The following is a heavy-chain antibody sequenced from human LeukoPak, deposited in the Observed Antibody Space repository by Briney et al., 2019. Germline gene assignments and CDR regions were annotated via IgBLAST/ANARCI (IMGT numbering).Heavy chain of an antibody. Sequence: ASVKVSCTASGYTFTSYYMHWVRQAPGQGLEWMGIINPSGGSTSYAQKFQGRVTMTRDTSTSTVYMELSSLRSEDTAVYYCARDIVVVPAAYSLGMDVWGKGTTVTVSS. J-gene: IGHJ6*04. CDR3: ARDIVVVPAAYSLGMDV. D-gene: IGHD2-2*01. CDR2: INPSGGST. CDR1: GYTFTSYY. V-gene: IGHV1-46*01.